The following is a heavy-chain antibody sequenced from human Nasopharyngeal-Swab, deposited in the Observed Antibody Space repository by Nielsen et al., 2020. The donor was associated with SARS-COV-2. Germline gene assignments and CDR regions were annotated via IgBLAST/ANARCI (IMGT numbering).Heavy chain of an antibody. V-gene: IGHV4-61*01. J-gene: IGHJ6*02. D-gene: IGHD3-10*01. Sequence: SETLSLTCTVSGGSVSSGSYYWSWIRQPPGKGLEWIGYMYYSGSTNYNPPLKSRVTISVDTSKNQFSLKLSSVTAADTAVYYCARDIGAAALAPWRGYYGMDVWGQGTTVTVSS. CDR3: ARDIGAAALAPWRGYYGMDV. CDR1: GGSVSSGSYY. CDR2: MYYSGST.